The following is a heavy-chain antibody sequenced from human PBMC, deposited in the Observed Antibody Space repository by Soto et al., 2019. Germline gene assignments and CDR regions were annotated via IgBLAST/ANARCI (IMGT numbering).Heavy chain of an antibody. CDR2: MNPNSGNT. CDR1: GYTSTSYD. CDR3: AREISYGLDV. V-gene: IGHV1-8*01. J-gene: IGHJ6*02. Sequence: QVQLVQSWAEVKEPGASVKVSCKASGYTSTSYDIDRVRQATGQGHEWMGWMNPNSGNTGYAQKFQGRVTMTRNTSITTASMELSSLRSEDTAVYYCAREISYGLDVWGQGTTVTVSS.